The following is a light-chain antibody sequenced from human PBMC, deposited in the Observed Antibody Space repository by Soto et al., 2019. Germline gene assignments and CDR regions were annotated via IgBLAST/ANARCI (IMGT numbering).Light chain of an antibody. CDR3: QQYGSSPPALT. Sequence: EIVLTQSPGTLSLSPGERATLSCRASQSVSITYLAWYQQKPGQAPRLLIYGASSRATGIPDRFSGSGSGTDFTLTISRLEPEDFAVYWCQQYGSSPPALTFGGGTKVEIK. CDR1: QSVSITY. CDR2: GAS. J-gene: IGKJ4*01. V-gene: IGKV3-20*01.